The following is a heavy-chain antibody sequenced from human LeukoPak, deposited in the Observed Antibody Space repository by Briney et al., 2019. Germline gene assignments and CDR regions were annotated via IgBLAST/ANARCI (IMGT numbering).Heavy chain of an antibody. CDR1: GFTFSSYA. D-gene: IGHD3-16*01. CDR3: AKVGDIEVYYYYMDV. CDR2: ISGSGGST. Sequence: GGSLRLSCAASGFTFSSYAMSWVRQAPGKGLEWVSAISGSGGSTYYADSVKGRFTISRDNSKNTLYLQMNSLRAEDTAVYYCAKVGDIEVYYYYMDVWGKGTTVTVSS. J-gene: IGHJ6*03. V-gene: IGHV3-23*01.